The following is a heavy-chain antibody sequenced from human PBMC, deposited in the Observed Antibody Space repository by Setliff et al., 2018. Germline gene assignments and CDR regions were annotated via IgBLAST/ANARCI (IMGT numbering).Heavy chain of an antibody. Sequence: KASETLSLTCADSGGSFSDYYWTWIRQSPGKGLEWIGEINHVGSTNYSPSLKSRVTISIDASRNQFSLKLTSVTAADTAVYFCARGRNIAARLFDSWGQGTLVTVSS. CDR2: INHVGST. D-gene: IGHD6-6*01. CDR3: ARGRNIAARLFDS. J-gene: IGHJ4*02. CDR1: GGSFSDYY. V-gene: IGHV4-34*01.